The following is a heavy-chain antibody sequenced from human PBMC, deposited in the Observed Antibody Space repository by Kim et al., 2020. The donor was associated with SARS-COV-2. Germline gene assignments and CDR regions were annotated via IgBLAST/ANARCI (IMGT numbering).Heavy chain of an antibody. V-gene: IGHV3-48*02. Sequence: SEKGRFTISRDNAKNSQYLQMKSLRDEDTAVYYCARDLPYYYESSGYLDWGQGTLVTVSS. D-gene: IGHD3-22*01. J-gene: IGHJ4*02. CDR3: ARDLPYYYESSGYLD.